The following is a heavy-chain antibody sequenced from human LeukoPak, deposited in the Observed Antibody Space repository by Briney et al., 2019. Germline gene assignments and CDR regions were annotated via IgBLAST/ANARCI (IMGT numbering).Heavy chain of an antibody. CDR2: ISSSGSSI. V-gene: IGHV3-48*02. J-gene: IGHJ4*02. CDR3: ARGDYRSAWYYFDY. CDR1: GFTFSSYS. D-gene: IGHD6-19*01. Sequence: GGSLRLSCAVSGFTFSSYSMKWVRQAPGKGLEWIACISSSGSSIYYAASVKGRFTISRDKAKNSLYLQMNSLRDEDTAVYYCARGDYRSAWYYFDYWGQGTLVTVSS.